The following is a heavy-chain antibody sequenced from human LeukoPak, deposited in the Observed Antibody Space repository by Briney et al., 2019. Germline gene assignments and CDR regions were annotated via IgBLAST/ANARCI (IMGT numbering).Heavy chain of an antibody. V-gene: IGHV3-11*01. CDR1: GFTFSDEY. CDR3: TTHNYDILTGYYLSDV. J-gene: IGHJ6*04. D-gene: IGHD3-9*01. CDR2: ISNTGSSI. Sequence: GGSLRLSCAASGFTFSDEYMSWIRQAPGKGLEWISYISNTGSSIVYADSVKGRFTISRDNAKNSLYLQMNSLKTEDTAVYYCTTHNYDILTGYYLSDVWGKGTTVTVSS.